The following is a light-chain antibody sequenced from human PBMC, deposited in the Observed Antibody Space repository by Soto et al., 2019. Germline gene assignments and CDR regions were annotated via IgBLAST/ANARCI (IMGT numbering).Light chain of an antibody. CDR2: GAS. J-gene: IGKJ5*01. CDR3: QQYDRSPFT. V-gene: IGKV3-20*01. CDR1: QSVSSSY. Sequence: EIVLTQSPGTLSLSPGERATLSCRASQSVSSSYLAWYPQKPGQAPRLLIYGASRRASGVPDRFSGSGSGTDFTLTISGLEPEDFAVYYCQQYDRSPFTFGQGTRLDI.